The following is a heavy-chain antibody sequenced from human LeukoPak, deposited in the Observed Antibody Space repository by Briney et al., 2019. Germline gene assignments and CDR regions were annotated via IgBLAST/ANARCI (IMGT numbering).Heavy chain of an antibody. V-gene: IGHV1-8*01. J-gene: IGHJ4*02. CDR3: ARARSGARFLEWLAWPAGQYYFDY. Sequence: ASVKVSCKASGYTFTSYDINWVRQATGQGLEWMGWMNPNSGNTGYAQKFQGRVTMTRNTSISTAYMELSSLRSEDTAVYYCARARSGARFLEWLAWPAGQYYFDYWGQGTLVTVSS. CDR1: GYTFTSYD. CDR2: MNPNSGNT. D-gene: IGHD3-3*01.